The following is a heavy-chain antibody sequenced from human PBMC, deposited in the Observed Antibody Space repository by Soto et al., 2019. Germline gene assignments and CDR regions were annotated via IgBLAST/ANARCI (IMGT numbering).Heavy chain of an antibody. J-gene: IGHJ4*02. D-gene: IGHD3-22*01. CDR3: ARDGYDSSGYYLPDY. Sequence: ASGNVSCKASGGNFSSYAISWVRQALGQGLEWMGWINPNSGGTNYAQKFQGRVTMTRDTSISTAYMELSRLISDDTAVYYCARDGYDSSGYYLPDYWGQGTLVTVSS. CDR1: GGNFSSYA. V-gene: IGHV1-2*02. CDR2: INPNSGGT.